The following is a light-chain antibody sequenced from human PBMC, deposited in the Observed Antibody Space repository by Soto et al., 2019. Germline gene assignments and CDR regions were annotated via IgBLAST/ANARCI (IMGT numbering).Light chain of an antibody. Sequence: QSVLTQPPSASGTPGQRVTISCSGSSSNIGSYTVNWYQQLPGTAPKLLIYSYGRRPSGVPDRFSASKSGTSASLAISGLQSEDEADYFCAVWDDSLNVVVFGGGTQLTVL. CDR3: AVWDDSLNVVV. J-gene: IGLJ2*01. CDR1: SSNIGSYT. CDR2: SYG. V-gene: IGLV1-44*01.